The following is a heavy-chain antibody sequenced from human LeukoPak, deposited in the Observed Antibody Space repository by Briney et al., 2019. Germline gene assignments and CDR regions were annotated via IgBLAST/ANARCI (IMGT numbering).Heavy chain of an antibody. V-gene: IGHV4-59*01. D-gene: IGHD5-18*01. CDR3: ARKSRWLPFDY. J-gene: IGHJ4*02. Sequence: PSETLSLTCTVAGGSISSYYWSWIRQPPGKGLEWIGYIYYSGSTNYNPSLKSRVTISVDTSKNQFSLKLSSVTAADTAVYYCARKSRWLPFDYWGQGTLVTVSS. CDR2: IYYSGST. CDR1: GGSISSYY.